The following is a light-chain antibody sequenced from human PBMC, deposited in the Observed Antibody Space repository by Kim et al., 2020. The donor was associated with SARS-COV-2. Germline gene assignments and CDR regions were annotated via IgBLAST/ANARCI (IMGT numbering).Light chain of an antibody. CDR3: QQYNSYSYT. CDR2: DAS. J-gene: IGKJ2*01. CDR1: QSISSW. V-gene: IGKV1-5*01. Sequence: GDRVTTTCRASQSISSWLAWYQQKPGKAPKLLIYDASSLESGVPSRFSGSGSGTEFTLTISSLQPDDFATYYCQQYNSYSYTFGQGTKLEI.